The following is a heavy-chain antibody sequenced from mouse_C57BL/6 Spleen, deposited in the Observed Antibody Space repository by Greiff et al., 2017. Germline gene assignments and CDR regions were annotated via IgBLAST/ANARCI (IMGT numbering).Heavy chain of an antibody. J-gene: IGHJ2*01. D-gene: IGHD1-1*01. V-gene: IGHV1-19*01. CDR1: GYTFTDYY. CDR3: ARFPVVATPYYFDY. Sequence: VHVKQSGPVLVKPGASVKMSCKASGYTFTDYYMNWVKQSHGKSLEWIGVINPYNGGTSYNQKFKGKATLTVDKSSSTAYMDLNSLTSEYSAVYYCARFPVVATPYYFDYWGQGTTLTVSS. CDR2: INPYNGGT.